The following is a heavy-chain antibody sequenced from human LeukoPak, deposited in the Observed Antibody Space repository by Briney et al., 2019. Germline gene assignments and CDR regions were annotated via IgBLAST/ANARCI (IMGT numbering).Heavy chain of an antibody. CDR2: INHSGST. J-gene: IGHJ4*02. D-gene: IGHD3-22*01. CDR1: GGSFSGYY. Sequence: KLSETLSLTCAVYGGSFSGYYWSWIRQPPGKGLEWIGEINHSGSTNYNPSLKSRGTISVDTSKNQFSLKLSSVTAADTAVYYCARGPTYYYDSSGYYRPYYFDYWGQGTLVTVSS. V-gene: IGHV4-34*01. CDR3: ARGPTYYYDSSGYYRPYYFDY.